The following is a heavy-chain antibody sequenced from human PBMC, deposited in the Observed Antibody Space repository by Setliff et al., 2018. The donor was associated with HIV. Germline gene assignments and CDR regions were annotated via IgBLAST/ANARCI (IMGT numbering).Heavy chain of an antibody. CDR3: AKQYSMYYYYYMDV. J-gene: IGHJ6*03. V-gene: IGHV3-23*01. Sequence: GSLRLSCAASGFTFSNYAMSWVRQAPGEGLEWVSAILSTGERTFYADSVKGRFTISRDNSNNALYLQMNSLRVEDTGTYYCAKQYSMYYYYYMDVWGKGTTVTVSS. D-gene: IGHD6-6*01. CDR2: ILSTGERT. CDR1: GFTFSNYA.